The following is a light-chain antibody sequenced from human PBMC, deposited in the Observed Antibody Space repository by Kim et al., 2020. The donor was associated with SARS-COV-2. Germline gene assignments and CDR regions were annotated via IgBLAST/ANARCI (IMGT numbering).Light chain of an antibody. CDR3: QAWDSGIYV. J-gene: IGLJ1*01. CDR2: RDN. Sequence: VSPGQTARITGSGEKLGDTDASRYQQRPGECLVVFIFRDNRRRSGIPERFSGSNSGDTASLSISGTQAMDEADYYCQAWDSGIYVFATGTKVTVL. CDR1: KLGDTD. V-gene: IGLV3-1*01.